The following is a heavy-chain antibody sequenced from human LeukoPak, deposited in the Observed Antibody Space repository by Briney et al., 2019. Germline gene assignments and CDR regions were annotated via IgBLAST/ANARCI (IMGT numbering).Heavy chain of an antibody. V-gene: IGHV4-39*01. CDR1: GGSINTANYY. CDR2: IYYSETT. Sequence: PSEILSLTCTVSGGSINTANYYWGWLRQPPGKGLEWIGSIYYSETTYDNPSLKSRVTISIETSKNQFSLRLSSVTASDTAVYYCARQRADYYYYYVDVWGEGTTVAVS. CDR3: ARQRADYYYYYVDV. J-gene: IGHJ6*03.